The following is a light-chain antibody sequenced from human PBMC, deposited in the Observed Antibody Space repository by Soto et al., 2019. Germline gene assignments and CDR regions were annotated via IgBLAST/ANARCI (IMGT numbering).Light chain of an antibody. V-gene: IGKV3D-15*01. J-gene: IGKJ5*01. CDR2: GAS. CDR1: QSVSSD. CDR3: QQYNNWPPIT. Sequence: EIVMTQSPATLSVSPVEKATLSCRASQSVSSDLAWYQQKAGQAPRLLIYGASTRATGIPARFSGSGSGTEFTLTISSLQSEDFAVYYCQQYNNWPPITFGQGTRLEIK.